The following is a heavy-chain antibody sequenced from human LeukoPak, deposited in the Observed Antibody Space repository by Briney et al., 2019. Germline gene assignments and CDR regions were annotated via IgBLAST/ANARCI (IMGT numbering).Heavy chain of an antibody. CDR2: ISSNGDNT. CDR1: GFTFSTYV. V-gene: IGHV3-64D*06. CDR3: VSGTGY. J-gene: IGHJ4*02. Sequence: PGGSLRLSCSVSGFTFSTYVMHWVRQAPGKGLEYVSAISSNGDNTYYADSVKGRFTISRDNSKNTLYLQMGSLRADDTAVYYCVSGTGYWGQGTLVTVSS.